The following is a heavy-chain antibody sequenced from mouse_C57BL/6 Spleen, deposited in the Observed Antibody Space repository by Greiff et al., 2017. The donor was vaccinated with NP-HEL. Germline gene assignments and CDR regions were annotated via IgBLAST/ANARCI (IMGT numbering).Heavy chain of an antibody. V-gene: IGHV1-4*01. D-gene: IGHD2-2*01. CDR2: INPSSGYT. J-gene: IGHJ3*01. Sequence: VQLQQSGAELARPGASVKMSCKASGYTFTSYTVHWVKQRPGQGLEWIGYINPSSGYTKYNQKFKDKATLTADKSSSTAYMQLSSLTSEDSAVYYCAREGGYDEEAWFAYWGQGTLVTVSA. CDR3: AREGGYDEEAWFAY. CDR1: GYTFTSYT.